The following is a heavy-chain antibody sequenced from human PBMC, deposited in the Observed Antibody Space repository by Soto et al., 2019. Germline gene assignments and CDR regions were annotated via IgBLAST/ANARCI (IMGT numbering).Heavy chain of an antibody. CDR2: IYYSGTT. Sequence: QVQLQESGPGLVKPSETLSLTCSVSGGSIDSYYWSWIRQPPGKGLEWIAYIYYSGTTDYNPSLKSRVTISVDTSKNQFSLRLNSVTTADTAIYYCARRNWSVRRNVFDIWGQGTMVTVSS. CDR1: GGSIDSYY. J-gene: IGHJ3*02. D-gene: IGHD1-1*01. V-gene: IGHV4-59*01. CDR3: ARRNWSVRRNVFDI.